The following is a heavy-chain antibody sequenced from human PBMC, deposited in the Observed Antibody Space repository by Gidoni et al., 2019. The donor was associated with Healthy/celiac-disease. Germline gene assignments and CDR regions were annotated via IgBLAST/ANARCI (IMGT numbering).Heavy chain of an antibody. V-gene: IGHV3-48*01. Sequence: LRLSCAASGFTFSSDSMNWVRQAPGKGLAWVSYMSSSSSTISYADSVKGRFTISRDNAKNSLYLQMNSLRAEDTAVYYCARDSPLTGDAFDIWGQGTMVTVSS. CDR1: GFTFSSDS. CDR3: ARDSPLTGDAFDI. CDR2: MSSSSSTI. J-gene: IGHJ3*02.